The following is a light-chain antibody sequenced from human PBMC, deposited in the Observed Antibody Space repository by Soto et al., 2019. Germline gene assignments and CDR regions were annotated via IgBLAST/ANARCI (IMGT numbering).Light chain of an antibody. V-gene: IGLV2-14*01. Sequence: QPVLTQPASVSGSPGQSITISCTGTSSDVGGYNYVSWYQQHPGKAPKLMIYDVSNRPSGVSNRFSGSKSGNTASLTISGLQAEDEADYYCSSSTSSSTVFGGGTKLTVL. J-gene: IGLJ2*01. CDR1: SSDVGGYNY. CDR2: DVS. CDR3: SSSTSSSTV.